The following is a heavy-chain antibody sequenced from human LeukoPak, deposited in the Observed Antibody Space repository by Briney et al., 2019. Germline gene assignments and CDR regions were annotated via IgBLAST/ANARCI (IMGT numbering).Heavy chain of an antibody. J-gene: IGHJ3*02. D-gene: IGHD2-2*01. CDR1: GGSISSTSIYY. Sequence: PSETLSLTCTVSGGSISSTSIYYWGWIRQPTGKGLEWIGSVYSTGSTTGSTYYNPSLKSRVTISADTSKNQFSLKLNSVTAADTAVYYCARLSAMAHDAFDIWGQGTMVTVSS. CDR2: VYSTGSTTGST. V-gene: IGHV4-39*01. CDR3: ARLSAMAHDAFDI.